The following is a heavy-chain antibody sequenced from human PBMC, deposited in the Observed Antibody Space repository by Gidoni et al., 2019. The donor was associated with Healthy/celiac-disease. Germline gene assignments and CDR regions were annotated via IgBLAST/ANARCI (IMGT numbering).Heavy chain of an antibody. V-gene: IGHV4-61*02. J-gene: IGHJ4*02. CDR1: AGHISSGSYY. Sequence: QVQLQESGPGQVKPSQTLSLTCTAPAGHISSGSYYWSWIRQPAGKGLVWIGRIYTSASTNYNPSLKSRVTISVDTSKNQFSLKLSSVTAADTAVYYCAREQRSGWYYWGQGTLVTVSS. D-gene: IGHD6-19*01. CDR2: IYTSAST. CDR3: AREQRSGWYY.